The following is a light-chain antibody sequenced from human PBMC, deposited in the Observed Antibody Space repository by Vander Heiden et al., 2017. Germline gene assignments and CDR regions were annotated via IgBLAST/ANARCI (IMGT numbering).Light chain of an antibody. V-gene: IGKV1-33*01. CDR3: QQYDNLLLT. J-gene: IGKJ3*01. CDR2: DAS. Sequence: DIQMTQSPSPLSAPVGDRLTTTFQASQDIRDHLNWDQQKPGKAPKLLIYDASNLETGVPSRFSGSGSGTDFTFTISSLQPEDIATYYCQQYDNLLLTFGPGTKVDIK. CDR1: QDIRDH.